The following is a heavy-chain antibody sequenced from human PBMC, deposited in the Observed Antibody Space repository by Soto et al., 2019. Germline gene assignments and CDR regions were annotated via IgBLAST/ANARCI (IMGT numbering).Heavy chain of an antibody. CDR1: GFTFSTYY. J-gene: IGHJ3*02. D-gene: IGHD2-21*01. CDR2: ISGDGSTT. CDR3: AKEVVLGAGAYDI. V-gene: IGHV3-74*01. Sequence: GGSLRLSCAASGFTFSTYYMHYVRQAPGKGLVWVSRISGDGSTTSYADSVKGRFTISRDNAKNTLYLQMNSLRVEDTAVYYCAKEVVLGAGAYDIWGQGTMVTVSS.